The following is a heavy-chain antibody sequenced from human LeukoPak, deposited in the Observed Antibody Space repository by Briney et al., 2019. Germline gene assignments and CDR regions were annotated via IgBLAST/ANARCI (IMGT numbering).Heavy chain of an antibody. V-gene: IGHV3-23*01. CDR1: GFTFSSYA. D-gene: IGHD3-9*01. J-gene: IGHJ6*03. CDR2: ISGSGGST. CDR3: ARDLAYYDILTGPRNYMDV. Sequence: GGSLRLSCAASGFTFSSYAMSWVRQAPGKGLEWVSTISGSGGSTYYADSVKGRFIISRDNPKNSLYLQMNSLRVEDTAAYYCARDLAYYDILTGPRNYMDVWGKGTTVTISS.